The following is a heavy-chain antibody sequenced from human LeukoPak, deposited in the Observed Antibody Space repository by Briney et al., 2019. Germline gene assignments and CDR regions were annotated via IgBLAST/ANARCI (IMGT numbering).Heavy chain of an antibody. Sequence: SETLSLTCTVSGGSISSSSYYWGWIRQPPGKGLERIGTIYYSGSTYYTPSPKSRVTISVDTSKNQFSLTLSSVTAADTAVYYCARVVPMYSSDWYDDYWGQGTLVTVSS. CDR3: ARVVPMYSSDWYDDY. D-gene: IGHD6-19*01. CDR2: IYYSGST. CDR1: GGSISSSSYY. V-gene: IGHV4-39*01. J-gene: IGHJ4*02.